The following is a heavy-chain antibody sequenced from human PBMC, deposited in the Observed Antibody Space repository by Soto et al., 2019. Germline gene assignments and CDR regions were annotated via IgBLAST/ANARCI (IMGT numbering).Heavy chain of an antibody. J-gene: IGHJ5*02. Sequence: QVQLVQSGAEVKKPGASVKVSCKASGYTFSSYGISWVRQAPGHGLEWMGWISAYNGNTNYAQNLQGRVTMTTVTTTRRAYVELRSLSSDDTAVYYWARDQGGGWFGPWGRGTRVTGSS. D-gene: IGHD1-26*01. CDR3: ARDQGGGWFGP. CDR1: GYTFSSYG. CDR2: ISAYNGNT. V-gene: IGHV1-18*01.